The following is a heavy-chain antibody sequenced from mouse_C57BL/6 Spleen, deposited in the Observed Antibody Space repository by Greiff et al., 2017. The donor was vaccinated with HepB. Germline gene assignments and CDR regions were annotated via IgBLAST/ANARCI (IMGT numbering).Heavy chain of an antibody. CDR2: INPYNGGT. CDR1: GYTFTDYY. J-gene: IGHJ2*01. CDR3: ARGTYYSNYVFDY. V-gene: IGHV1-19*01. D-gene: IGHD2-5*01. Sequence: EVQLQQSGPVLVKPGASVKMSCKASGYTFTDYYMNWVKQSHGKSLEWIGVINPYNGGTSYNQKFKGKATLTVDKSSSTAYMELNSLTSEDSAVYYCARGTYYSNYVFDYWGQGTTLTVSS.